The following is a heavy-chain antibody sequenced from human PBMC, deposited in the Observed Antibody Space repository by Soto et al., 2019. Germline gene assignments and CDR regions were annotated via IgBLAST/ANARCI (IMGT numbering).Heavy chain of an antibody. CDR1: GFAFSSNG. J-gene: IGHJ6*02. CDR3: VKNKATRLEYYYAMDV. D-gene: IGHD3-16*01. V-gene: IGHV3-33*03. CDR2: IWHDGSNK. Sequence: QVQLVESGGGVVQPGGSLRLSCVASGFAFSSNGMHWVRQAPGKGREWVEVIWHDGSNKYYADSVKGRFTITRDNSKNTMYMQMKNLRADDTAVYYCVKNKATRLEYYYAMDVWGQGNTVTVSS.